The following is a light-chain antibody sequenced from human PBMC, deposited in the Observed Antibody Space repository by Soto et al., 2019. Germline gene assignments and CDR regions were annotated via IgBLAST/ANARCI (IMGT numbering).Light chain of an antibody. V-gene: IGKV3-20*01. CDR3: QHYGSSPFT. J-gene: IGKJ3*01. Sequence: EIVLTQSPGTLSWSPGDRATLSCTASQSVNGRYLAWYQQKPGQAPRLLIYGASTRATGIPDRFSGSGSGTDFTLTISRVEPEDFAVYYCQHYGSSPFTFGPGTKVDIK. CDR1: QSVNGRY. CDR2: GAS.